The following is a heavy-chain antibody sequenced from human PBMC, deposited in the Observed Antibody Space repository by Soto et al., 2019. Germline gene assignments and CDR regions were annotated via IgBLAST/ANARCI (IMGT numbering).Heavy chain of an antibody. CDR3: ARGGHGFWSGETYYYAMDV. CDR1: GYDFNIYD. J-gene: IGHJ6*02. CDR2: MTPKRETP. Sequence: QVHLVQSGAEVKKPGASVKVSCTASGYDFNIYDIHWVRQSTGQGLEWMGWMTPKRETPGYAPKFQCRFTMTRDTSRSAVYMELSSLGSEDTAVYFYARGGHGFWSGETYYYAMDVWGQGTTVTVSS. V-gene: IGHV1-8*01. D-gene: IGHD3-3*01.